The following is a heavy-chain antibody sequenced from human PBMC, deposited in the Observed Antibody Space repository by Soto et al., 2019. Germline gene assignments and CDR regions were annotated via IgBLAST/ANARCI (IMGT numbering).Heavy chain of an antibody. V-gene: IGHV4-34*01. CDR1: GGPFSGYY. J-gene: IGHJ4*02. D-gene: IGHD2-21*02. CDR3: ARLNWNCGRDCYIDS. Sequence: TLFLTWAVYGGPFSGYYWSWLRQPQGKGLEWIGKINQSGSTNYNPSLKSRVTISVDTSKNQFSLKMNSVTAADTAVYYCARLNWNCGRDCYIDSWGPGILVTVSS. CDR2: INQSGST.